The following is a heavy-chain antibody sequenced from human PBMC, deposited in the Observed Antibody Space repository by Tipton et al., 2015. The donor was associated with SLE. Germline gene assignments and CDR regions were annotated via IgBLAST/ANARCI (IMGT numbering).Heavy chain of an antibody. CDR1: GGSISSHY. CDR2: IYYSGST. Sequence: TLSLTCTVSGGSISSHYWSWIRQPPGKGLEWIGYIYYSGSTNYNPSLKSRVTISVDTSKNQFSLKLSSVTAADTAVYYCARGARHDYYYYGMDVWGQGP. CDR3: ARGARHDYYYYGMDV. J-gene: IGHJ6*02. D-gene: IGHD6-6*01. V-gene: IGHV4-59*11.